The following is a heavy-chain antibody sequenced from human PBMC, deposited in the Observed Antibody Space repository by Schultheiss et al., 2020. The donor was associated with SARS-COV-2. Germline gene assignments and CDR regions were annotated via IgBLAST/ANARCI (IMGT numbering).Heavy chain of an antibody. Sequence: GGSLRLSCAASGFTFSSYGMHWVRQAPGKGLEWVALISYDGINKYYADSVKGRFTISRDNSENTLFLQMNTLRAEDTAVYYCVKDRELAGNMPDEGLDYWGQGTLVTVSS. D-gene: IGHD6-19*01. CDR2: ISYDGINK. CDR1: GFTFSSYG. CDR3: VKDRELAGNMPDEGLDY. J-gene: IGHJ4*02. V-gene: IGHV3-30*19.